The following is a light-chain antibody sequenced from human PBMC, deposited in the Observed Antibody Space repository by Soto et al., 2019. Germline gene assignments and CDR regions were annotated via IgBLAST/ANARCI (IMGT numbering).Light chain of an antibody. Sequence: EIVMTQSPATLSLFPGEGVTLSCRASQHLYNNLAWYQHKPGQAPRLLLYGASTRATGTPPRFSGTGTGTEFTLTITSLQSEDFAVYYCPQYSLWQRTVGGGTKVDIK. J-gene: IGKJ4*01. CDR3: PQYSLWQRT. V-gene: IGKV3D-15*01. CDR1: QHLYNN. CDR2: GAS.